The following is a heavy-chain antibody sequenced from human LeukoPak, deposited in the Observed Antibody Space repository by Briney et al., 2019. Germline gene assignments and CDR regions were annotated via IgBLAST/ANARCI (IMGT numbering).Heavy chain of an antibody. Sequence: GGSLRLSCAASGFTFSSYAMSWVRQAPGKGLEWVSAISGSGGSTYYADSVKGRFTISRDNSKNTLYLQMNSLRAEDTAVYYCAKDAPTVTTWGYYFDYWGQGTLVTVSS. CDR1: GFTFSSYA. CDR2: ISGSGGST. V-gene: IGHV3-23*01. CDR3: AKDAPTVTTWGYYFDY. D-gene: IGHD4-17*01. J-gene: IGHJ4*02.